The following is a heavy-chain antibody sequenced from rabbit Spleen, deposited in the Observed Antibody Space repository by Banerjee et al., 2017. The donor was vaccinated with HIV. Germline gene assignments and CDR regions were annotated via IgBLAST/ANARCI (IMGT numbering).Heavy chain of an antibody. CDR3: VRDLGYDDYSEKGYFNL. V-gene: IGHV1S40*01. D-gene: IGHD2-1*01. Sequence: QSLEESGGGLVQPGASLTLTCTASGFSFSNSYYMCWVRQAPGKGLECFACIYGGSGGSTWYASWAKGRFTISKTSSTTVTLQMTSLTAADTATYFCVRDLGYDDYSEKGYFNLWGQGTLVTVS. CDR2: IYGGSGGST. J-gene: IGHJ4*01. CDR1: GFSFSNSYY.